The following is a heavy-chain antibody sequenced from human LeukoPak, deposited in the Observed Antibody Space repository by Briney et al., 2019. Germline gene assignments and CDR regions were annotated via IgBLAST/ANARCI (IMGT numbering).Heavy chain of an antibody. D-gene: IGHD3-16*02. CDR2: FNDSGNT. CDR3: ARTYDYIWGSFRSHSFDS. V-gene: IGHV4-38-2*02. CDR1: GYSISSGYY. J-gene: IGHJ4*02. Sequence: SETLSLTCTVSGYSISSGYYWGWIRQPPGKGLEWIGSFNDSGNTYYNPSLKSRVTISVDASKNQFSLKLSSVTAADTGVYYCARTYDYIWGSFRSHSFDSWGQGTLVTVSS.